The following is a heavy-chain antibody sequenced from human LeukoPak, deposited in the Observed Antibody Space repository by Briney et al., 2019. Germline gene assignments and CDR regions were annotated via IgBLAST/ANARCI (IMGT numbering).Heavy chain of an antibody. Sequence: PGGSLRLSCAASGFTFSSYSMNWVRQAPGKGLEWVSSISSSSSYIYYADSVKGRFTISRDNSKNTLYLQMNSLRAEDTAVYYCAKDRMFFGVVISAFDYWGKGTLVTVSS. CDR2: ISSSSSYI. D-gene: IGHD3-3*01. CDR1: GFTFSSYS. J-gene: IGHJ4*02. CDR3: AKDRMFFGVVISAFDY. V-gene: IGHV3-21*04.